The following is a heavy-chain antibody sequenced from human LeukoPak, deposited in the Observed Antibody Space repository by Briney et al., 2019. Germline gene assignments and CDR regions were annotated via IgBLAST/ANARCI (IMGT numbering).Heavy chain of an antibody. CDR1: GFTFSSYA. CDR2: ISGSGGSA. Sequence: GGSLRLSCAASGFTFSSYAMSWVRQAPGKGLEWVSAISGSGGSAYYADSVKGRFTISRDNSKNTLYLQMNSLRAEDTAVYYCAKPYIVVVVAVDAFDIWGQGTMVTVSS. CDR3: AKPYIVVVVAVDAFDI. D-gene: IGHD2-15*01. V-gene: IGHV3-23*01. J-gene: IGHJ3*02.